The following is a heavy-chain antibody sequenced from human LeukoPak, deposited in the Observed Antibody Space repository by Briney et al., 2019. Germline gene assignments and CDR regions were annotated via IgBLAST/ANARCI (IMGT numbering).Heavy chain of an antibody. J-gene: IGHJ4*02. CDR3: ARTVWGGRYFDWFQEGGSQYYFDY. CDR2: IKQDGSEK. CDR1: GFTFSSYW. V-gene: IGHV3-7*01. D-gene: IGHD3-9*01. Sequence: GGSLRLSCAASGFTFSSYWMSWVRQAPGKGLEWVANIKQDGSEKYYVDSVKGRFTISRDNAKNSLYLQMNSLRAEDTAVYYCARTVWGGRYFDWFQEGGSQYYFDYWGQGTLVTVSS.